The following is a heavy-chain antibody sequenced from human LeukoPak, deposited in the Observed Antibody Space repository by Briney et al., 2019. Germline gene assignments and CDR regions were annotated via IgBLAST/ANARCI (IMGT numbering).Heavy chain of an antibody. V-gene: IGHV3-74*01. Sequence: GGSLRLSCAASGFTFSNYSMNWVRQAPGKGLVWVSRINSDGINTSYADSVKGRFTISRDNAKNTLNLQMNSLRAEDTAVYYCARVNSSSWYIRYWGQGTLVTVSS. D-gene: IGHD6-13*01. CDR2: INSDGINT. J-gene: IGHJ4*02. CDR1: GFTFSNYS. CDR3: ARVNSSSWYIRY.